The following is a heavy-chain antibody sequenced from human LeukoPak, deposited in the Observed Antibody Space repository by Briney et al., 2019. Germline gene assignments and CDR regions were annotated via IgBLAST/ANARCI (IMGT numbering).Heavy chain of an antibody. CDR2: ISGSGSST. J-gene: IGHJ4*02. Sequence: GGSLRLSCAASGFTFSSYAMSWVRQAPGKGLEWVSAISGSGSSTYYADSVKGRFTISRDNSKNTLYLQLNSLRAEDTAVYYCATDGQVWFQGGLDYWGQGTLLTVSS. D-gene: IGHD3/OR15-3a*01. V-gene: IGHV3-23*01. CDR3: ATDGQVWFQGGLDY. CDR1: GFTFSSYA.